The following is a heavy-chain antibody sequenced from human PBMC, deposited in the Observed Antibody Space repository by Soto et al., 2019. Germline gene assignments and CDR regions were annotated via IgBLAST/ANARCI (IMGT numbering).Heavy chain of an antibody. V-gene: IGHV3-23*01. D-gene: IGHD6-19*01. Sequence: EVQLLESGGNLVQPGVSLRLSCAASGFTFSSYAMNWVRQAPGKGLEWVSAISDSGGSRLYEDSVKGRITISRDNSKNTLYQQQNSRRADDTAVYFCAEGRDPSDWYPAYYCGMDVWGVGTAVTVSS. CDR2: ISDSGGSR. J-gene: IGHJ6*04. CDR3: AEGRDPSDWYPAYYCGMDV. CDR1: GFTFSSYA.